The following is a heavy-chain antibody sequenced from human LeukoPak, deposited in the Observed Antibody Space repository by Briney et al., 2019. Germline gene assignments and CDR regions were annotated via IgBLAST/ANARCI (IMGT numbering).Heavy chain of an antibody. Sequence: PSETLSLTCSVSGGSISSSSYYWGWIRQPPGKGLEWIGSIYYSGSTYYNPSLKSRVTISVDTSKNQFSLKLSSVTAADTAVYYCARVDMVRGVMPLDYWGQGTLVTVSS. CDR1: GGSISSSSYY. D-gene: IGHD3-10*01. V-gene: IGHV4-39*01. CDR3: ARVDMVRGVMPLDY. J-gene: IGHJ4*02. CDR2: IYYSGST.